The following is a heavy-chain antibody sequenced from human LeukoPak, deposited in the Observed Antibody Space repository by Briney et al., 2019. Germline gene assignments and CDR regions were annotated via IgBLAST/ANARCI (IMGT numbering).Heavy chain of an antibody. V-gene: IGHV4-59*01. CDR3: ARDHGWSGFNWFDP. CDR1: GDSISEYY. J-gene: IGHJ5*02. D-gene: IGHD3-3*01. CDR2: IYVSGNT. Sequence: PSETLSLTCSVSGDSISEYYWSWIRQPPGKGLEWIGYIYVSGNTNYNPSLKSRVTLSLDTSKNQFSLKMTSVTAADTAIYYCARDHGWSGFNWFDPWSQGTLVTVSS.